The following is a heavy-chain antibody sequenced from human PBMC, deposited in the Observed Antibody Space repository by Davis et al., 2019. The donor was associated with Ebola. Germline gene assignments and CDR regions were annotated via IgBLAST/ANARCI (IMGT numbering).Heavy chain of an antibody. V-gene: IGHV3-20*04. J-gene: IGHJ6*02. Sequence: GESLKISCAASGFTFDDFGMTWVRQLPGKGLEWVSGINWNGDSIGYADSVKGRPTISRDNAKNSLYLQMNSLRVEDTALYYCAKSGLDVWGQGTTVTVSS. CDR1: GFTFDDFG. CDR3: AKSGLDV. CDR2: INWNGDSI.